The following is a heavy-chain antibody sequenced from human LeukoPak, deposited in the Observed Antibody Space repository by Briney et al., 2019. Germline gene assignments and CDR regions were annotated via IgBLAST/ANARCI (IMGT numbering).Heavy chain of an antibody. D-gene: IGHD6-19*01. CDR2: LYTRGST. Sequence: SETLSLTCTVSGGAISSYYWSWIRQPAGKGLEWIGRLYTRGSTNYNPSLKSRVTMSVNTSENQFSLKLSSVTAADTAVYYCASGYSRGWYGGDYFDYWGQGTLVTVSS. CDR1: GGAISSYY. CDR3: ASGYSRGWYGGDYFDY. J-gene: IGHJ4*02. V-gene: IGHV4-4*07.